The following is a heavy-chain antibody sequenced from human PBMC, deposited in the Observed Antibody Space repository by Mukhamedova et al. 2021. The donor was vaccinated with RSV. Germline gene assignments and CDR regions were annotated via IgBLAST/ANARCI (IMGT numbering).Heavy chain of an antibody. D-gene: IGHD3-22*01. CDR2: INAGNGNT. CDR3: ARVKGNYYDSSGYFYY. V-gene: IGHV1-3*01. J-gene: IGHJ4*02. Sequence: HGLEWMGWINAGNGNTKYSQKFQGRVTITRDTSASTAYMELSSLRSEDTAVYYCARVKGNYYDSSGYFYYWGQGTLVTVSS.